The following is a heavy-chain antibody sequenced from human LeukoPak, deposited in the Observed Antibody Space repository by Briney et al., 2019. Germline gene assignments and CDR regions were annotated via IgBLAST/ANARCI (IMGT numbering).Heavy chain of an antibody. CDR1: GYTFTSYD. D-gene: IGHD3-22*01. CDR3: ARLVDDSSGYSLYYFDY. J-gene: IGHJ4*02. Sequence: ASVKVSCKASGYTFTSYDINWVRQATGQGLEWMGWMNPNSGNTGYAQKFQGRVTITRNTSISTAYMEPSSLRSEDTAVYYCARLVDDSSGYSLYYFDYWDQGTLVTVSS. V-gene: IGHV1-8*03. CDR2: MNPNSGNT.